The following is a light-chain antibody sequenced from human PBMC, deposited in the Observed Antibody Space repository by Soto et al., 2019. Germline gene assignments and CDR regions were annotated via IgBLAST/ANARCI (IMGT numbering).Light chain of an antibody. Sequence: EIVMTQSPAILSVSPGERATLSCRASQSVSSYLAWYQQKPGQAPRLLIYGASTRATGIPARFSGSGSGPEFTLTISSLQSEDFAVYYCQQYNNWPATFGQGSKVDIK. CDR3: QQYNNWPAT. J-gene: IGKJ1*01. CDR2: GAS. V-gene: IGKV3-15*01. CDR1: QSVSSY.